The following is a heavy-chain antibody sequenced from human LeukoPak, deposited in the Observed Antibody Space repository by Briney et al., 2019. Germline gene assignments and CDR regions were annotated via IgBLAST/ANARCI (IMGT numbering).Heavy chain of an antibody. Sequence: PGGSLRLSCAASGFIFSNDAMHWVRQAPGKGLEWVAFIWFDGSNKHYADSVKGRFSISRDNSEDTLYLQMNSLRDEDTAVYYCARDPPSGDRGYWGQGTLVTVSS. J-gene: IGHJ4*02. CDR3: ARDPPSGDRGY. V-gene: IGHV3-33*01. CDR1: GFIFSNDA. CDR2: IWFDGSNK. D-gene: IGHD4-17*01.